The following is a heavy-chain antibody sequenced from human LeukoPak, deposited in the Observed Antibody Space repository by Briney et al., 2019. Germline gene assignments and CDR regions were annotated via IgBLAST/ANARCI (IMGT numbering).Heavy chain of an antibody. D-gene: IGHD3-22*01. CDR1: GGSISSYY. J-gene: IGHJ4*02. Sequence: SETLSLTCTVSGGSISSYYWSCIRQPPGKGLEWIGYIYTSGSTNYNPSLKSRVTISVDTSKNQFSLKLSSVTAADTAVYYCARLSYYDSSLDYWGQGTLVTVSS. CDR2: IYTSGST. V-gene: IGHV4-4*09. CDR3: ARLSYYDSSLDY.